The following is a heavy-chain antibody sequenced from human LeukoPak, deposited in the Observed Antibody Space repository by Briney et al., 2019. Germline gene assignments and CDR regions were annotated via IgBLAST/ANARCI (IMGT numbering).Heavy chain of an antibody. J-gene: IGHJ6*03. D-gene: IGHD3-10*01. V-gene: IGHV1-2*02. Sequence: ASVKVSCKASGYTFTGYYMHWVRQAPGQGLEWMGWINPNSGGTNYAQKFQGRVTMTRDTSISTAYMELSRLRSDDTAVYYCARGYYGSGSYGIYYYYYMDVWGKGTTVTISS. CDR1: GYTFTGYY. CDR3: ARGYYGSGSYGIYYYYYMDV. CDR2: INPNSGGT.